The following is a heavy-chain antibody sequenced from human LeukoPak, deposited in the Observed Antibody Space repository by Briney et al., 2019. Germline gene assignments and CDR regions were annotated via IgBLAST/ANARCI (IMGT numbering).Heavy chain of an antibody. CDR1: GGSFSGYY. Sequence: SETLSLTCAVYGGSFSGYYWSWIRQPPGKGLEWIGEINHSGSTNYNPSLKSRVTISVDTSKNQFSLKLSSVTAADTAVYYCVLGVVVPAAMSESDYWGQGTLVTVSS. CDR3: VLGVVVPAAMSESDY. J-gene: IGHJ4*02. CDR2: INHSGST. V-gene: IGHV4-34*01. D-gene: IGHD2-2*01.